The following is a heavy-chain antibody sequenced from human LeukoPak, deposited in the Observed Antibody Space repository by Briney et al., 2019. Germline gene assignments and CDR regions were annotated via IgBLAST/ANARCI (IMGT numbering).Heavy chain of an antibody. Sequence: GGSLRLSCAASGFAFTNYWMSWVRQAPGKGLEWVANIKQDGSQKYYVDSVKGRFTLSRDNSKNTLYLQMNSLRAENTAVYYCAKKKTDYSYPSSFDYWGQGTLVTVSS. V-gene: IGHV3-7*01. J-gene: IGHJ4*02. CDR1: GFAFTNYW. CDR3: AKKKTDYSYPSSFDY. CDR2: IKQDGSQK. D-gene: IGHD4-11*01.